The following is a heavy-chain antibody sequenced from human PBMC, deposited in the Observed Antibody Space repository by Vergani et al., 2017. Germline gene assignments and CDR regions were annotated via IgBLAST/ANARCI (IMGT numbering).Heavy chain of an antibody. CDR2: IHYSENT. V-gene: IGHV4-59*11. D-gene: IGHD6-19*01. CDR1: FDSIRNLY. Sequence: QVQLQESGPGLVKSSETLSLTCSVSFDSIRNLYCNWIRQPPGKGLEWIGSIHYSENTNYNPSLKTRVTISVDTSKNQFSLEIRSVTAADTAVYFCARDLDTRGWYTLGYWGPGTLVTVSS. CDR3: ARDLDTRGWYTLGY. J-gene: IGHJ4*02.